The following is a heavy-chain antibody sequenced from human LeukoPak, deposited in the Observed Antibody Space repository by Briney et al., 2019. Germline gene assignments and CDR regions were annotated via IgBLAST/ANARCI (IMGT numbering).Heavy chain of an antibody. Sequence: PAEPLSLTCTVSGGSISSGGYYWSWIRQHPGKGLEWIGYIYYSGSTYYNPSLKSRVTISVDTSKNQYSLKLSSVTAADTAVYYCARGEVDTAIHWGQGTLVTVSS. CDR2: IYYSGST. V-gene: IGHV4-31*03. CDR1: GGSISSGGYY. J-gene: IGHJ4*02. CDR3: ARGEVDTAIH. D-gene: IGHD5-18*01.